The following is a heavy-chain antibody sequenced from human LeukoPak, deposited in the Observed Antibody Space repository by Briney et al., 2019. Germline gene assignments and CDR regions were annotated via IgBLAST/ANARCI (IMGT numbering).Heavy chain of an antibody. CDR3: ARDRGYCGGDCYSSRSYWYFDL. V-gene: IGHV1-69*13. CDR1: GGTFSSYA. Sequence: VASVKVSCTASGGTFSSYAISWVRQAPGQGLEWMGGIIPIFGTANYAQKFQGRVTIAADESTSTAYMELSSLRSEDTAVYYCARDRGYCGGDCYSSRSYWYFDLWGRGTLVTVSS. J-gene: IGHJ2*01. CDR2: IIPIFGTA. D-gene: IGHD2-21*02.